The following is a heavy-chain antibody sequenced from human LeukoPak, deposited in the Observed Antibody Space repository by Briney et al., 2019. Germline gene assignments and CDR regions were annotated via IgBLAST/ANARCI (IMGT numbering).Heavy chain of an antibody. CDR3: ARGGSFEAFDI. Sequence: SETLSLTCTVSGGSVTSSSFYWGWIRQPPGRGLEWIGTMYYSGSTYYSPSLKSRVTLFTDSSKSHFSLKLNSVTAADTAVYYCARGGSFEAFDIWGQGTMVTVSS. CDR1: GGSVTSSSFY. CDR2: MYYSGST. D-gene: IGHD1-26*01. V-gene: IGHV4-39*02. J-gene: IGHJ3*02.